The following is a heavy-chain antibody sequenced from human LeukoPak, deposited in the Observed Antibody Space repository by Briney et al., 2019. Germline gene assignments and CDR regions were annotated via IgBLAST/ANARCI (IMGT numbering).Heavy chain of an antibody. D-gene: IGHD3-10*01. V-gene: IGHV3-23*01. CDR1: GFTFSSYA. J-gene: IGHJ4*02. CDR3: AKDLNYYGRGYFDY. Sequence: GGSLRLSCAASGFTFSSYAMSWVRQAPGKGLEWVSAISGSGGSTYYADSVKGRFTISRDNSTNTLYLQMNSLRAEDTAVYYCAKDLNYYGRGYFDYWGQGTLVTVSS. CDR2: ISGSGGST.